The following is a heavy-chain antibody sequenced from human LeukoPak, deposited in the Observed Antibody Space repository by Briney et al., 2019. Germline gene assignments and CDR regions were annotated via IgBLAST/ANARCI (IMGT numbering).Heavy chain of an antibody. CDR1: GFTFSNYG. CDR2: ISYDGSNK. D-gene: IGHD1-26*01. V-gene: IGHV3-30*18. Sequence: PGGSLKLSCKASGFTFSNYGMHWVRQAPGQGLEWVSVISYDGSNKYYADSVKGRFTISRDNSTNTLYLQMNSLRAEDTAMYYCAKTSGSTALWGQGTLVTVSS. CDR3: AKTSGSTAL. J-gene: IGHJ4*02.